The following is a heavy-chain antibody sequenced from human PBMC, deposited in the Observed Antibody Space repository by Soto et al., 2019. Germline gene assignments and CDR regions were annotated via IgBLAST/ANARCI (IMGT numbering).Heavy chain of an antibody. V-gene: IGHV4-4*02. D-gene: IGHD3-10*01. J-gene: IGHJ4*02. CDR2: IYHSGNT. Sequence: QVHLQESGPDLVRPSETLSLTCSFFGGSISSDNWWSWVRQTPGKGLEWIGEIYHSGNTNYNPSLKSRVTISVDKSKNQFSLKVTSVTAADTALYYCARLSASSKLRGVVINWGQGTLVTFSS. CDR1: GGSISSDNW. CDR3: ARLSASSKLRGVVIN.